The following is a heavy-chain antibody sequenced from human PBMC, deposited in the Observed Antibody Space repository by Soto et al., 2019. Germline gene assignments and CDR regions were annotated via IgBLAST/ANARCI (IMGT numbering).Heavy chain of an antibody. V-gene: IGHV1-2*02. CDR2: VDPRSGDR. D-gene: IGHD3-10*01. CDR3: ARYNYGPLDY. J-gene: IGHJ4*02. Sequence: QVQLVQSGAELKKPGASVSVSCKPYGYTFTDLYIHCVRQAPGQGLEWMGWVDPRSGDRRNTQKFQCRVTMSRDTSTSTVYMELNRLTSDDTAVYYCARYNYGPLDYWGQGTLVTGAS. CDR1: GYTFTDLY.